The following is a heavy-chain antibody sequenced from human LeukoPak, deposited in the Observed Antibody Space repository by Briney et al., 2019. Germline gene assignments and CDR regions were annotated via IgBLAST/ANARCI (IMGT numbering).Heavy chain of an antibody. Sequence: GGSLRLSCAASGFTFSDYYMSWIRQAPGKGLEWVSSISSSSSYIYYADSVKGRFTISRDNAKNSLYLQMNSLRAEDTAVYYCARGLGGGSCYLDYWGQGTLVTVSS. CDR1: GFTFSDYY. J-gene: IGHJ4*02. CDR3: ARGLGGGSCYLDY. V-gene: IGHV3-11*06. D-gene: IGHD2-15*01. CDR2: ISSSSSYI.